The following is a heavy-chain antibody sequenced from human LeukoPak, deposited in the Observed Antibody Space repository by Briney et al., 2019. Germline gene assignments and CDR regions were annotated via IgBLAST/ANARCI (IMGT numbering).Heavy chain of an antibody. CDR3: ARVSYYDSSGYSLGY. CDR2: INPSGGST. V-gene: IGHV1-46*01. J-gene: IGHJ4*02. CDR1: GYTFTSYY. Sequence: ASVKVSCKASGYTFTSYYMHWVRQAPGQGLEGMGIINPSGGSTSYAQKFQGRVTMTRDMSTSTVYMELSSLRSEDTAAYYCARVSYYDSSGYSLGYWGQGTLVTVSS. D-gene: IGHD3-22*01.